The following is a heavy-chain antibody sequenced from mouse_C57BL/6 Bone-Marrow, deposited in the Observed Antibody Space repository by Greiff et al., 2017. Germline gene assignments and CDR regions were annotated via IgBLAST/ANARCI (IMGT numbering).Heavy chain of an antibody. CDR1: GFTFSDYG. V-gene: IGHV5-15*01. Sequence: EVMLVESGGGLVQPGGSLKLSCAASGFTFSDYGMAWVRQAPRKGPEWVAFISNLAYSIYYADTVTGRFTISRENAKNTLYLEMSSLGSEDTAMYYCAREGNWDVGYWYFDVWGTGTTVTVSS. J-gene: IGHJ1*03. CDR2: ISNLAYSI. D-gene: IGHD4-1*01. CDR3: AREGNWDVGYWYFDV.